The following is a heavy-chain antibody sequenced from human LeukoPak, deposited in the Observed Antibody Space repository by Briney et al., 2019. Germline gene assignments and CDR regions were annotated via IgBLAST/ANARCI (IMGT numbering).Heavy chain of an antibody. CDR2: IYYSGST. V-gene: IGHV4-59*01. Sequence: PSETLSLTCTVSGGSIISYYWSWIRQPPGKGLEWIGYIYYSGSTNYNPSLKSRVTISVDTSKNQFSLKLSSVTAADTAVYYCARYSSGWYAYYFDYWGQGTLVTVSS. CDR1: GGSIISYY. J-gene: IGHJ4*02. D-gene: IGHD6-19*01. CDR3: ARYSSGWYAYYFDY.